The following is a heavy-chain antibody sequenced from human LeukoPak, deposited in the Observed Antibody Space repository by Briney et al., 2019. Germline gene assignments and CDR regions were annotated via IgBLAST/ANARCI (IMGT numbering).Heavy chain of an antibody. D-gene: IGHD6-19*01. CDR3: ARGQYSSGWYFDY. V-gene: IGHV3-23*01. Sequence: GASLRLSCAASGFTFSSYAMSWVRQAPGKGLEWVSAISGSGGSTYYADSVKGRFTISRDNSKNTLYLQMNSLRAEDTAVYYCARGQYSSGWYFDYWGQGTLVTVSS. CDR2: ISGSGGST. CDR1: GFTFSSYA. J-gene: IGHJ4*02.